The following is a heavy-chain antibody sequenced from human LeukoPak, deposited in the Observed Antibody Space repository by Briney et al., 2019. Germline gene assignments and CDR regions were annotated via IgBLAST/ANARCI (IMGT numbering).Heavy chain of an antibody. CDR3: AKGITGNVRFDH. CDR1: GFTFSNYC. D-gene: IGHD1-20*01. Sequence: GGSLRLSCAASGFTFSNYCISWVRQAPGKALACVAYIKPDGSGKYYVDSVKGRFTISRDNAKNSLYLQMNSLRAEDTAMYYCAKGITGNVRFDHWGQGTLVTVSS. J-gene: IGHJ4*02. CDR2: IKPDGSGK. V-gene: IGHV3-7*01.